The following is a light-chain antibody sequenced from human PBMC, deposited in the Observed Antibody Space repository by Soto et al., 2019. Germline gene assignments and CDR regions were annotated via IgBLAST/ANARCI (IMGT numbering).Light chain of an antibody. J-gene: IGLJ2*01. CDR1: SSNIGAGYE. V-gene: IGLV1-40*01. CDR2: GNI. CDR3: RYYDRTLSVVV. Sequence: QSVLTQPPSVSGAPGQRVTISCTGSSSNIGAGYEVHWYQQLPGTAHRLLFCGNIYRPSGLPDRFSGSKSGTSVSLAITGLQAEDEYDYHGRYYDRTLSVVVFGGGTQRTVL.